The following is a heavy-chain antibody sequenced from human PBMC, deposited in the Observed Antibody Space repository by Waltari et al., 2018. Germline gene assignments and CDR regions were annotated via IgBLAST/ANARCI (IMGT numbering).Heavy chain of an antibody. CDR3: ARVNCSSTSCYGPNWFDP. V-gene: IGHV4-59*01. CDR1: GGSISSYY. J-gene: IGHJ5*02. Sequence: QEQLQESGPGLVKPSETLALTCTVSGGSISSYYWSWLRQPPGKGLEWIGYIDYSVSTNYNPSIKSRVTISVDTSKNQFSLKLSSVTAADTAVYYCARVNCSSTSCYGPNWFDPWGQGTLVTVSS. CDR2: IDYSVST. D-gene: IGHD2-2*01.